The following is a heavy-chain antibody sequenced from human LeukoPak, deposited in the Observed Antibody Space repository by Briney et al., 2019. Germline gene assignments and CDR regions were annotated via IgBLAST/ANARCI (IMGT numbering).Heavy chain of an antibody. Sequence: ASVKVSCKASGYTFTGYYMHWVRQAPGQGLEWMGWINPNSGGINYAQKFQGRVTMTRDASISTAYMELSRLRSDDTAVYYCARVTKALELPRYWGQGTLVTVSS. V-gene: IGHV1-2*02. J-gene: IGHJ4*02. CDR2: INPNSGGI. CDR1: GYTFTGYY. CDR3: ARVTKALELPRY. D-gene: IGHD1-7*01.